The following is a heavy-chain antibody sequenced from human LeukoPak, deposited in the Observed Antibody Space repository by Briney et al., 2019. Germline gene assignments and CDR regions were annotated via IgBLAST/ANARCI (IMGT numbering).Heavy chain of an antibody. J-gene: IGHJ4*02. V-gene: IGHV4-59*01. CDR2: IHHFGRT. D-gene: IGHD5-18*01. CDR1: GDSLISYY. Sequence: SETLSLTCSVSGDSLISYYWNWLRQSPGKGLEWIGHIHHFGRTEYNSSLRSRVTMFLDSSKNQFALKLTSVTPTDTAVYYCARGLWTQPGLVPFNYWGQGILVTVSS. CDR3: ARGLWTQPGLVPFNY.